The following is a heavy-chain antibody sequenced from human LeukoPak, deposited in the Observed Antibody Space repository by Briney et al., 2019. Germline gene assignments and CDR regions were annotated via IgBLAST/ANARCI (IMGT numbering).Heavy chain of an antibody. CDR1: ADSISGSSVC. CDR3: ARGFRYYDILTGYVGILGWFDP. CDR2: VHYSGTT. D-gene: IGHD3-9*01. V-gene: IGHV4-39*07. Sequence: PSETLSLTCSVSADSISGSSVCWAWIRQTPGKGLEWIGTVHYSGTTYLNSSLKSRVSILVDTSKNQFSLNLKSVTAADTAVYYCARGFRYYDILTGYVGILGWFDPWGQGTLVTVSS. J-gene: IGHJ5*02.